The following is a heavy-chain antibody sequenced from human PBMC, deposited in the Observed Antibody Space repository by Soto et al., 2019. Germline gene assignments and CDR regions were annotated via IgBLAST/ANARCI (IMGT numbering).Heavy chain of an antibody. J-gene: IGHJ5*02. CDR2: ISSSSSYI. D-gene: IGHD6-13*01. Sequence: GGSLRLSCAASGFTFSSYSMNWVRQAPGKGLEWVSSISSSSSYIYYADSVKGRFTISRDNAKNSLYLQMNSLRAEDTAVYYCARDCSAAARPINWFDPWGQGTLVTVSS. CDR1: GFTFSSYS. CDR3: ARDCSAAARPINWFDP. V-gene: IGHV3-21*01.